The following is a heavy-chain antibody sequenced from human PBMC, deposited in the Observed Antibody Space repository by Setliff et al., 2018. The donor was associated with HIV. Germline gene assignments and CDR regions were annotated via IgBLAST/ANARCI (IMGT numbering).Heavy chain of an antibody. Sequence: ASVKVSCKSSGYTFTDYFMHWVRQAPGQGLEWMGWISPDNGNRRILRRFQGRVTMTTDTSTNTAHMELIRPRFDDTAVHYCARAHFLVAMTRNWFDPWGQGTLVTVSS. J-gene: IGHJ5*02. CDR2: ISPDNGNR. CDR3: ARAHFLVAMTRNWFDP. CDR1: GYTFTDYF. D-gene: IGHD5-12*01. V-gene: IGHV1-2*02.